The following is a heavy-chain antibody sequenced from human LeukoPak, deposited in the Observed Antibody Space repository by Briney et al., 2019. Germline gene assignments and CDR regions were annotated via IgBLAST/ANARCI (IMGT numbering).Heavy chain of an antibody. CDR3: VNGESFYGDYGFDY. CDR1: GFTFSSYA. D-gene: IGHD4-17*01. Sequence: GGSLRLSCAASGFTFSSYAMHWVRQAPGKGLEWAAVISYDGSNKYYADSVKGRFTISRDNSKNTLYLQMDNLSVDDTAVFYCVNGESFYGDYGFDYWGQGTLVTVSS. V-gene: IGHV3-30*04. J-gene: IGHJ4*02. CDR2: ISYDGSNK.